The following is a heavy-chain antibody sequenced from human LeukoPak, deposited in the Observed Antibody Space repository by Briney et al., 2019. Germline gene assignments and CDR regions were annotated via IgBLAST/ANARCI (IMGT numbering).Heavy chain of an antibody. CDR2: ISGSGGST. D-gene: IGHD1-7*01. CDR3: AKVRVGGTTIGSFDY. Sequence: PGGSLRLSCAASGFTLSSYAMSWVRQAPGKGLEWVSAISGSGGSTYYADSVKGRFTISRDNSKNTLYLQMNSLRAEDTAVYYCAKVRVGGTTIGSFDYWGQGTLVTVSS. J-gene: IGHJ4*02. V-gene: IGHV3-23*01. CDR1: GFTLSSYA.